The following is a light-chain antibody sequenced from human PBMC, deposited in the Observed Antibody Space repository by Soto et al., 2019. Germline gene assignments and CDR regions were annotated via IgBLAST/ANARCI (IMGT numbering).Light chain of an antibody. CDR1: QSISSY. CDR2: AAS. CDR3: QQSYSTPLYT. V-gene: IGKV1-39*01. J-gene: IGKJ2*01. Sequence: DIQMTQSPSSLSASVGDRVTITCRASQSISSYLNWYQQKPGKAPKLLIYAASSLQSGVPSRFSGSGSGTDFTLTISSLQPEDFATYYCQQSYSTPLYTFGQGTPLEIK.